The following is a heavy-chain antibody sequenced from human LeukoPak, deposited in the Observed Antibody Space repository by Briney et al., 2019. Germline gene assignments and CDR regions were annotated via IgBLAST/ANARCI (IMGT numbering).Heavy chain of an antibody. Sequence: PGGSLRLSCAASGFTFSSYWMHWVRQAPGKGLVWVLRISSDGSSTIYADSVKGRFTISRDSAKNTLCLQMNSLRAEDTAVYYCARGGLTGVFDHWGQGTLVTVSS. CDR3: ARGGLTGVFDH. CDR1: GFTFSSYW. J-gene: IGHJ4*02. CDR2: ISSDGSST. D-gene: IGHD3-9*01. V-gene: IGHV3-74*01.